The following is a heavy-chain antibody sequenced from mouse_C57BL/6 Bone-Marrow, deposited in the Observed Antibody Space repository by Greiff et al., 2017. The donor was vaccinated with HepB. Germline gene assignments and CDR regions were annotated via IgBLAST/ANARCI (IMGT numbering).Heavy chain of an antibody. Sequence: VQLQQPGAELVKPGASVKLSCKASGYTFTSYWMHWVKQRPGQGLEWIGMIHPNSGSTNYNEKFKSKATLTVDKSSSTAYMQRSSLTSEDSAVYYCARGALLFFAYWGQGTLVTVSA. D-gene: IGHD2-1*01. J-gene: IGHJ3*01. V-gene: IGHV1-64*01. CDR1: GYTFTSYW. CDR2: IHPNSGST. CDR3: ARGALLFFAY.